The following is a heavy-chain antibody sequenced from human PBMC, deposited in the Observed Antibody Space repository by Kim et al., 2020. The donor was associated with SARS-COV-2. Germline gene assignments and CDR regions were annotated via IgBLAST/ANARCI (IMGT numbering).Heavy chain of an antibody. D-gene: IGHD3-9*01. CDR3: ARGRAFFDWLRQNWFDP. V-gene: IGHV4-34*01. CDR1: GGSFSGYY. J-gene: IGHJ5*02. CDR2: INHSGST. Sequence: SETLSLTCAVYGGSFSGYYWSWIRQPPGKGLEWIGEINHSGSTNYNPSLKSRVTISVDTSKNQFSLKLSSVTAADTAVYYCARGRAFFDWLRQNWFDPWGQGTLVTVSS.